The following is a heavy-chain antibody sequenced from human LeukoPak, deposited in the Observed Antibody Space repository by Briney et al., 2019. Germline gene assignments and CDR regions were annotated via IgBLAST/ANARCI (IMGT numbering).Heavy chain of an antibody. CDR1: GGSISSSAYY. J-gene: IGHJ5*02. Sequence: SETLSLTCSVSGGSISSSAYYWGWIRQPPGQGLEWIGSIYYSGNTYYNPSLKSPVTISIDTSKNQFSLRLISVTAADTAVYYCAREAAAGTWWFDPWGQGTLVTVSS. V-gene: IGHV4-39*07. CDR3: AREAAAGTWWFDP. CDR2: IYYSGNT. D-gene: IGHD6-13*01.